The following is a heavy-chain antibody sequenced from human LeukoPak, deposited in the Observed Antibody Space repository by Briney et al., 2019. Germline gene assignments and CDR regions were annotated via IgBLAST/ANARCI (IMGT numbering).Heavy chain of an antibody. V-gene: IGHV3-7*01. CDR3: ARDRLATLSAFDI. J-gene: IGHJ3*02. CDR2: IKQDGSEK. Sequence: GGSLRLSCAASGFMFSSYGMHWVRQAPGKGLEWVANIKQDGSEKYYVDSVKGRFTISRDNAKNSLYLQMNSLRAEDTAVYYCARDRLATLSAFDIWGQGTMVTVSS. D-gene: IGHD5-12*01. CDR1: GFMFSSYG.